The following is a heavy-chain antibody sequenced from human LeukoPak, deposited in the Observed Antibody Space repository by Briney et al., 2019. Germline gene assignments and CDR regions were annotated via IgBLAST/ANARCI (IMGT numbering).Heavy chain of an antibody. D-gene: IGHD3-22*01. CDR1: GFTFSGYD. Sequence: GGSLRLSCAASGFTFSGYDFHWVRQATGRGLEWVSAIGTVGDTHYLDSVKGRFTISRDNAKNSLYLLMNSLRTEDTAVYYCAATYYYDGSGDYWGQGTLVTVSS. CDR3: AATYYYDGSGDY. CDR2: IGTVGDT. J-gene: IGHJ4*02. V-gene: IGHV3-13*04.